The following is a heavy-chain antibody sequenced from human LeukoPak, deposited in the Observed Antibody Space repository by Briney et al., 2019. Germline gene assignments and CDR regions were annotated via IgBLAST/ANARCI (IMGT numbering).Heavy chain of an antibody. D-gene: IGHD3-22*01. Sequence: SVKVSYKASGGTFSSYAVSWVRLTPGQGLEWLGGIIPVFGTTTYAQKFQAKVTMTADKSTNTAYLEISSLTSDDTAVYYCARCSPGDSSNFYAVLQYWGQGTQVTVST. V-gene: IGHV1-69*06. CDR1: GGTFSSYA. CDR2: IIPVFGTT. CDR3: ARCSPGDSSNFYAVLQY. J-gene: IGHJ4*02.